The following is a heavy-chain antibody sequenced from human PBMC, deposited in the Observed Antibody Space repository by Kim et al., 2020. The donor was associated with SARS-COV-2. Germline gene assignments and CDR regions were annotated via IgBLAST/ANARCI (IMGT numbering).Heavy chain of an antibody. CDR3: AVLPTYFNVLTGYPLDY. J-gene: IGHJ4*02. D-gene: IGHD3-9*01. V-gene: IGHV3-23*01. Sequence: SVKGRFTISRANSKNTLYLQMNSLRAEDTAVYYCAVLPTYFNVLTGYPLDYWGQGTMVTVSS.